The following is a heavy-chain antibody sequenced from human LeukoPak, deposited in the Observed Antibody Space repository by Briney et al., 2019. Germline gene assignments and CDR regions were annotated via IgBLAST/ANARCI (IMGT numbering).Heavy chain of an antibody. V-gene: IGHV1-69*13. CDR2: IIPIFGTA. Sequence: GASVKVSCKASGYTFTSYGISWVRQAPGQGLEWMGGIIPIFGTANYAQKFQGRFTITADESTSTAYMELSSLRSEDKAVYYCARAPRLYGAARYYYYYMDVWGKGTTVTVSS. J-gene: IGHJ6*03. CDR3: ARAPRLYGAARYYYYYMDV. CDR1: GYTFTSYG. D-gene: IGHD6-6*01.